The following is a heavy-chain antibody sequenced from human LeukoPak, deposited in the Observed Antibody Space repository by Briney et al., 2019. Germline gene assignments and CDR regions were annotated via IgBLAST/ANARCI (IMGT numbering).Heavy chain of an antibody. CDR1: GYTFTTYY. Sequence: GASVKVSCKASGYTFTTYYMHWMRQAPGQGLEWMGIINPSGGSTSYAQKFQGRVTMTRDMSTSTVYMELSSLRSEDTAVYYCAREGATQLGTNAYYFDYWGQGTLVTVSS. V-gene: IGHV1-46*01. J-gene: IGHJ4*02. CDR3: AREGATQLGTNAYYFDY. D-gene: IGHD7-27*01. CDR2: INPSGGST.